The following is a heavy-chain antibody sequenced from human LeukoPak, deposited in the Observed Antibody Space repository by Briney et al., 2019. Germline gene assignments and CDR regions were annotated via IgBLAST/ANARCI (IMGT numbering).Heavy chain of an antibody. CDR2: IKQDGSEK. CDR1: GFTFSSYW. V-gene: IGHV3-7*01. J-gene: IGHJ3*02. D-gene: IGHD3-9*01. CDR3: ARGAYYDILTGYSHYAFDI. Sequence: PGGSLRLSCAASGFTFSSYWMSWVRQAPGKGLEWVANIKQDGSEKYYVDSVKGRFTISRDNAKNSLYLQMNSLRAEDTAVYYCARGAYYDILTGYSHYAFDIWGQGTMVTVSS.